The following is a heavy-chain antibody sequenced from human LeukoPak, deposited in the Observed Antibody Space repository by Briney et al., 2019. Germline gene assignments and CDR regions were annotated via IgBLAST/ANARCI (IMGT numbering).Heavy chain of an antibody. V-gene: IGHV3-9*01. CDR2: ISWNSGSI. J-gene: IGHJ4*02. CDR3: ARAGDYVWGSYRY. CDR1: GFNFDDYA. Sequence: GGSLRLSCAASGFNFDDYAMHWVRQAPGKGLEWVSGISWNSGSIGYADSVKGRFTISRDNAKNSLYLQMNSLRAEDTAVYYCARAGDYVWGSYRYWGQGTLVTVSS. D-gene: IGHD3-16*02.